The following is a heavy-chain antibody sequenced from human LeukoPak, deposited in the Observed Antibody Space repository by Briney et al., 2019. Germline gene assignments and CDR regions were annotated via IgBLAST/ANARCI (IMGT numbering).Heavy chain of an antibody. J-gene: IGHJ4*02. CDR3: TTYISSGSRHY. V-gene: IGHV3-15*01. CDR1: GFSLSNAW. CDR2: IKRKTDRGTP. Sequence: GGSLRHSCAVYGFSLSNAWMRWVRQPPGRGVEWGGRIKRKTDRGTPDSAAPVKGTFTSSRDDSKNTLYLQMNSLKTEDTAVYYCTTYISSGSRHYWGQGTLVTVSS. D-gene: IGHD6-13*01.